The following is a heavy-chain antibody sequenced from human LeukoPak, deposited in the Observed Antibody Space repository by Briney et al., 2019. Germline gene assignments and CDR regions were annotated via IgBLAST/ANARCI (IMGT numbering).Heavy chain of an antibody. D-gene: IGHD3-3*01. V-gene: IGHV4-39*01. Sequence: SGTLSLTCTVSGGSISSSSYYWGWIRQPPGKGLEWIGSIYYSGSTYYNPSLKSRVTISVDTSKNQFSLKLSSVTAADTAVYYCARHLRFLEWLLFGWFDPWGQGTLVTVSS. J-gene: IGHJ5*02. CDR1: GGSISSSSYY. CDR3: ARHLRFLEWLLFGWFDP. CDR2: IYYSGST.